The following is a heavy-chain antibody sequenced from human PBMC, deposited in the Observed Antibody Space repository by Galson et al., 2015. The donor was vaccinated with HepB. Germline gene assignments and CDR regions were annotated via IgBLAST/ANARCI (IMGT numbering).Heavy chain of an antibody. D-gene: IGHD2-2*01. CDR1: GGSISSGDYY. V-gene: IGHV4-30-4*01. J-gene: IGHJ2*01. CDR3: ATTVVPAAITPDWYFDL. CDR2: IYYSGST. Sequence: TLSLTCTVSGGSISSGDYYWSWIRQPPGKGLEWIGYIYYSGSTYYNPSLKSRVTISVDTSKNQFSLKLSSVTAADTAVYYCATTVVPAAITPDWYFDLWGRGTLVTVSS.